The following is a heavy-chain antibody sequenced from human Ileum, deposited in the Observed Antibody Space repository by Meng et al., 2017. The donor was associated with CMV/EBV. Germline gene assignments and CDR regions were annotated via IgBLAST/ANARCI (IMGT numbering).Heavy chain of an antibody. CDR2: VLYSGNT. Sequence: QLQLQESGPGLVTPSEALPLTCTVSGGSIASSNTWGWIRQPPGKGLAWVGSVLYSGNTYYNPSLKCRVTIFVDTSKHKFSLKLSSVTDADTAVYYCARRTSGSGSPQFDYWGQGALVTVSS. CDR1: GGSIASSNT. CDR3: ARRTSGSGSPQFDY. D-gene: IGHD3-10*01. V-gene: IGHV4-39*01. J-gene: IGHJ4*02.